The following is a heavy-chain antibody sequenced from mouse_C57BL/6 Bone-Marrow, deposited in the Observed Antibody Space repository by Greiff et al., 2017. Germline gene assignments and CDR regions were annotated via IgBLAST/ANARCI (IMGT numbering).Heavy chain of an antibody. CDR2: INPNNGGT. J-gene: IGHJ3*01. CDR3: ARWDHYYGSPVAY. CDR1: GYTFTDYY. Sequence: EVQLQQSGPELVKPGASVKISCKASGYTFTDYYMNWVKQSHGKSLEWIGDINPNNGGTSYNQKFKGKATLTVDKSSSTAYMELRSLTSEDSAVYYCARWDHYYGSPVAYWGQGTLVTVSA. V-gene: IGHV1-26*01. D-gene: IGHD1-1*01.